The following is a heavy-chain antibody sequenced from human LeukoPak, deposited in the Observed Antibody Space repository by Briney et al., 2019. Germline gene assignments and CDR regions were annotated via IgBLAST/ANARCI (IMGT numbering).Heavy chain of an antibody. V-gene: IGHV4-34*01. J-gene: IGHJ5*02. CDR2: INHSGST. CDR3: ARDMHSSSWCRFDP. CDR1: GGSFSGYY. Sequence: SETLSLTCAVYGGSFSGYYWSWIRQPPGKGLEWIGEINHSGSTNYNPSLKSRVTISVDTSKNQFSLKLSSVTAADTAVYYCARDMHSSSWCRFDPWGQGTLVTVSS. D-gene: IGHD6-13*01.